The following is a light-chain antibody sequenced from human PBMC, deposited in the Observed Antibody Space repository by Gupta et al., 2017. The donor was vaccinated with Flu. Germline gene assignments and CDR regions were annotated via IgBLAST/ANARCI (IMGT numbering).Light chain of an antibody. Sequence: VLTQSPGTLSLSPGERATLSCRASQSLSNNYLAWYQQKPGQAPKFLSYSASGRATGLPDRGRGGGSGTEFSLTISSLEPEDVAVYYCQQYDNRHRTFGEGTKVEI. CDR2: SAS. J-gene: IGKJ1*01. V-gene: IGKV3-20*01. CDR3: QQYDNRHRT. CDR1: QSLSNNY.